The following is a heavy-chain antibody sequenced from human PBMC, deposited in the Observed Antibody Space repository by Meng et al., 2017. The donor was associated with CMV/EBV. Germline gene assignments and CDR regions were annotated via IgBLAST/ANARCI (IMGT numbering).Heavy chain of an antibody. J-gene: IGHJ4*02. CDR3: AKELVTYYYDSSGWDC. V-gene: IGHV3-33*06. CDR2: IWYDGSNK. Sequence: GGSLRLSCAASGFTFSSYGMHWVRQAPGKGLEWVAVIWYDGSNKYYADSVKGRFTISRDNSKNTLYLQMNSLRAEDTAVYYCAKELVTYYYDSSGWDCWGQGTLVTVSS. D-gene: IGHD3-22*01. CDR1: GFTFSSYG.